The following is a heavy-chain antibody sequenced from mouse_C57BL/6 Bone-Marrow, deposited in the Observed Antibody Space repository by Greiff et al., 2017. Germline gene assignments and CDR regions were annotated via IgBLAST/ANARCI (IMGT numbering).Heavy chain of an antibody. J-gene: IGHJ1*03. V-gene: IGHV3-6*01. D-gene: IGHD2-4*01. CDR2: ISYDGSN. CDR1: GYSITSGYY. Sequence: EVKLVESGPGLVKPSQSLSLTCSVTGYSITSGYYWNWIRQFPGNKLEWMGYISYDGSNNYNPSLKNRISITRDTSKNQFFLKLNSVTTEDTATYYCAREGDYGVRWYFDVWGTGTTVTVSS. CDR3: AREGDYGVRWYFDV.